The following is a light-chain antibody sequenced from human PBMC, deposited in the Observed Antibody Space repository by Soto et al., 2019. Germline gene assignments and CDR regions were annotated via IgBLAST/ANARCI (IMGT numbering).Light chain of an antibody. J-gene: IGKJ5*01. CDR2: TAS. V-gene: IGKV1-5*03. CDR1: QNINVW. Sequence: DIPMTQSPSTLSASVGDRVTITCRASQNINVWLAWYQQKPGKAPKVLISTASTLATGVPSRFSGSGSGTDFTLTISGLQPEDFATYYCQQYNTYSITFGQGTRLEMK. CDR3: QQYNTYSIT.